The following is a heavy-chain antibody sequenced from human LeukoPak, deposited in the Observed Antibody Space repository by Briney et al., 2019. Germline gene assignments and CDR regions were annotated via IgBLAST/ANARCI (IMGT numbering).Heavy chain of an antibody. V-gene: IGHV1-69*13. D-gene: IGHD3-22*01. CDR1: GYTFTSYG. CDR3: ARARYYYDSSGYSPAYYFDY. J-gene: IGHJ4*02. CDR2: IIPIFGTA. Sequence: ASVKVSCKASGYTFTSYGISWVRQAPGQGLEWMGGIIPIFGTANYAQKFQGRVTITADESTSTAYMELSSLRSEDTAVYYCARARYYYDSSGYSPAYYFDYWGQGTLVTVSS.